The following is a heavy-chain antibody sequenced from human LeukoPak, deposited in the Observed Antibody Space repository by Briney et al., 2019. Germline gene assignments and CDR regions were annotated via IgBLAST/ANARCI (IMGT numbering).Heavy chain of an antibody. D-gene: IGHD2/OR15-2a*01. CDR3: ARQPNSDY. Sequence: GSLRLSCAASGFTFSSYAMIWVRQPPGKGLEWIGSIYYSGSTYYNPSLKSRVTISVDTSKNQFSLKLSSVTAADTAVYYCARQPNSDYWGQGTLVTVSS. CDR1: GFTFSSYA. V-gene: IGHV4-39*01. J-gene: IGHJ4*02. CDR2: IYYSGST.